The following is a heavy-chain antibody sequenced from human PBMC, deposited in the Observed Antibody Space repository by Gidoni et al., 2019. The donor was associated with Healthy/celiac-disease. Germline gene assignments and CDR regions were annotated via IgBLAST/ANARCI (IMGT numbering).Heavy chain of an antibody. Sequence: QVQLQQWGAGLLKPSETLSLTCAVYGGSFSGYYWSWIRQPPGQGLEWIGEINHSGSTNYNPSLKSRVTISVDTSKNQFSLKLSSVTAADTAVYYCARVSSRGRTLPTGYGGKWAADRASDAFDIWGQGTMVTVSS. CDR2: INHSGST. CDR3: ARVSSRGRTLPTGYGGKWAADRASDAFDI. D-gene: IGHD2-15*01. CDR1: GGSFSGYY. J-gene: IGHJ3*02. V-gene: IGHV4-34*01.